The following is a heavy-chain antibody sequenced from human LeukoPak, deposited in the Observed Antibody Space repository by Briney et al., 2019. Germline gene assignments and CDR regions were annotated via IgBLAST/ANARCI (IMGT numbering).Heavy chain of an antibody. CDR2: IYHSGST. D-gene: IGHD5/OR15-5a*01. CDR1: GYSISSGYY. Sequence: SETLSLTCTVSGYSISSGYYWGWIRQPPGKGLEWIGSIYHSGSTYYNPSLKSRVTISVDTSKNQFSLKLSSVTAADTAVYYCARNLVGSTGASYYYYMDVWGKGTTVTVSS. CDR3: ARNLVGSTGASYYYYMDV. V-gene: IGHV4-38-2*02. J-gene: IGHJ6*03.